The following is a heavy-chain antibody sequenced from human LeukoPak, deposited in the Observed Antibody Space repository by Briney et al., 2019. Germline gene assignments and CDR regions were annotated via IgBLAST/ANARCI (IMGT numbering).Heavy chain of an antibody. CDR3: ARDYVVEYSSGQGPPYYYYGMDV. CDR1: GASISSGTYF. CDR2: IHNSGST. Sequence: SETLSLTCTLSGASISSGTYFWSWIRQPPGKGLEWIGYIHNSGSTNYNPSLKSRVTMSVDTSKNQFSLKLSSVTAADTAVYYCARDYVVEYSSGQGPPYYYYGMDVWGQGTTVTVSS. V-gene: IGHV4-61*01. J-gene: IGHJ6*02. D-gene: IGHD6-19*01.